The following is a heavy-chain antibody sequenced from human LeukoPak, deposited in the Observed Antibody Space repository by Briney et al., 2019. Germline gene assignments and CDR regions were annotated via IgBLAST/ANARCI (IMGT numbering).Heavy chain of an antibody. J-gene: IGHJ4*02. CDR3: AKVRSSEQWLAPLVQAPDY. CDR2: ISGSGGST. Sequence: QPGGSLRLSCAASGFTFSSYAMSWVRQAPGKGLEWVSAISGSGGSTYYADSVKGRFTISRDNSKNTLYLQMNSLRAEDTAVYYCAKVRSSEQWLAPLVQAPDYWGQGTLVTVSS. D-gene: IGHD6-19*01. CDR1: GFTFSSYA. V-gene: IGHV3-23*01.